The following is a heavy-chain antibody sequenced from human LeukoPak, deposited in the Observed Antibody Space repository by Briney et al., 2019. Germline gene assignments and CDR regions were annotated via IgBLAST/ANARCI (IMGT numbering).Heavy chain of an antibody. CDR3: AKGHTYGLGESYLDI. V-gene: IGHV3-9*01. D-gene: IGHD5-18*01. CDR2: ISWNSGSI. J-gene: IGHJ4*02. Sequence: GGSLRLSCEASGYTFDDYAMHWVRQAPGKGLEGVSGISWNSGSIGYADSVKGRFSISRDNGKNSLYLQMNSLRTEDTALYYCAKGHTYGLGESYLDIWGQGTLVSVSS. CDR1: GYTFDDYA.